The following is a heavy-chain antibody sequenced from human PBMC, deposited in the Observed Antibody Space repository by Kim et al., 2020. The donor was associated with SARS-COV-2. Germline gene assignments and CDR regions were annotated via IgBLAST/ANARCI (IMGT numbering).Heavy chain of an antibody. V-gene: IGHV4-59*13. CDR1: GGSISSYY. CDR2: IYYSGST. J-gene: IGHJ6*02. Sequence: SETLSLTCTVSGGSISSYYWSWIRQPPGKGLEWIGYIYYSGSTNYNPSLKSRVTISVDTSKNQFSLKLSSVTAADTAVYYCARESPESGYDLANRKNSRDYYGMDVWGQGTTVTVSS. D-gene: IGHD5-12*01. CDR3: ARESPESGYDLANRKNSRDYYGMDV.